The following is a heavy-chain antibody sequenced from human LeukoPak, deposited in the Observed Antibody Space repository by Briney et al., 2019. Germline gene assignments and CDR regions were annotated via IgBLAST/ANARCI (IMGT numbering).Heavy chain of an antibody. D-gene: IGHD5-18*01. CDR1: GGSITRSSYY. J-gene: IGHJ3*02. V-gene: IGHV4-39*07. CDR3: ARESVPPEYSYGSDDAFDI. Sequence: NPSETLSLTCTVSGGSITRSSYYWGWIRQPPGRGLEWIGSIYYSGSTYYNPSLKSRVTISVDTSKNQFSLKLSSVTAADTAVYYCARESVPPEYSYGSDDAFDIWGQGTMVTVSS. CDR2: IYYSGST.